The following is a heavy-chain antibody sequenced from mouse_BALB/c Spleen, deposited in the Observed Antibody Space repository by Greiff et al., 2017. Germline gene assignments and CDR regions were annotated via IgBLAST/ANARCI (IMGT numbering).Heavy chain of an antibody. CDR1: GFNIKDTY. D-gene: IGHD2-4*01. V-gene: IGHV14-3*02. Sequence: VQLKQSGAELVKPGASVKLSCTASGFNIKDTYMHWVKQRPEQGLEWIGRIDPANGNTKYDPKFQGKATITADTSSNTAYLQLSSLTSEDTAVYYCARSPIYYDYAGFAYWGQGTLVTVSA. J-gene: IGHJ3*01. CDR2: IDPANGNT. CDR3: ARSPIYYDYAGFAY.